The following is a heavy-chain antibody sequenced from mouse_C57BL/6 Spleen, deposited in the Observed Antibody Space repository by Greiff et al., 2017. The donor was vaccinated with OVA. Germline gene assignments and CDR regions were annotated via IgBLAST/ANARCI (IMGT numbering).Heavy chain of an antibody. J-gene: IGHJ4*01. V-gene: IGHV1-69*01. CDR1: GYTFTSYW. D-gene: IGHD2-14*01. CDR2: IDPSDSYT. CDR3: AREVRRGYYAMDY. Sequence: VQLQQPGAELVMPGASVKLSCKASGYTFTSYWMHWVKQRPGQGLEWIGEIDPSDSYTNYNQKFKGKSTLTVDKSSSTAYMQLSSLTSEDSAVYYCAREVRRGYYAMDYWGQGTSVTVSS.